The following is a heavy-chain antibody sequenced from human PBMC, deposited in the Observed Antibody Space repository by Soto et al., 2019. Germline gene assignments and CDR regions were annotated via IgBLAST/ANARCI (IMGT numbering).Heavy chain of an antibody. V-gene: IGHV3-21*04. CDR1: GFTFSTYS. Sequence: GGSLRLSCAASGFTFSTYSMNWVRQAPGKGLEWVSSISRSSSYIFYADSVKGRFTISRDNAENSLYLQMNSLRAEDTALYYCARNSEHFDYWGQGIMVTVSS. J-gene: IGHJ4*02. CDR3: ARNSEHFDY. D-gene: IGHD3-3*02. CDR2: ISRSSSYI.